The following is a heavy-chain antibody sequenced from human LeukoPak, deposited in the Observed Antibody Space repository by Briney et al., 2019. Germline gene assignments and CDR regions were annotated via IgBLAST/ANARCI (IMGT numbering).Heavy chain of an antibody. CDR2: IYWDDDK. D-gene: IGHD2-2*01. CDR3: AHLNCSSTSCQGVYFDY. J-gene: IGHJ4*02. CDR1: GFSLSTSGVG. Sequence: KESGPTLVKPTQTLTLTCTFSGFSLSTSGVGAGWIRQPPGKALEWLALIYWDDDKRYSPSLKSRLTITKDTSKNQVVLTMTNMDPVDTATYYCAHLNCSSTSCQGVYFDYWGQGTLVTVSS. V-gene: IGHV2-5*02.